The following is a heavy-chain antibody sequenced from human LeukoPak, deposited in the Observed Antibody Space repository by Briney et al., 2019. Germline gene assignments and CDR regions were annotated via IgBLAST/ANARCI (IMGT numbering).Heavy chain of an antibody. J-gene: IGHJ4*02. CDR1: GDSIRSNNYY. CDR3: QSRFLEWLLDY. D-gene: IGHD3-3*01. Sequence: PSETLSLTCTVSGDSIRSNNYYWGWIRQPPGKGLEWIGSIYDTGSTFYNPSLKSRVIISVDTSKNQFSLRLSSVTAADTAVYYCQSRFLEWLLDYWGQGTLVTVSS. CDR2: IYDTGST. V-gene: IGHV4-39*01.